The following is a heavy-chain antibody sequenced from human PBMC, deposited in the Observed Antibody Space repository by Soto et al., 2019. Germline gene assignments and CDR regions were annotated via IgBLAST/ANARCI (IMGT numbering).Heavy chain of an antibody. CDR2: ISYDGSNK. D-gene: IGHD6-13*01. Sequence: GGSLRLSSTASGFTFGSYAMHWVRQAPGKGLEWVAVISYDGSNKYYADSVKGRFTISRDNSKNTLYLQMNSLRAEDTAVYYCAKDWYSSKGEAYFDYWGQGTLVTVSS. J-gene: IGHJ4*02. V-gene: IGHV3-30*18. CDR3: AKDWYSSKGEAYFDY. CDR1: GFTFGSYA.